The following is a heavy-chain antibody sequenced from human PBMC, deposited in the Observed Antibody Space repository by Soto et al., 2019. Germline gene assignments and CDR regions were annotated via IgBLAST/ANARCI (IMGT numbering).Heavy chain of an antibody. CDR3: ARAGGTTVTGLWHFDS. CDR2: IWYDGTQK. CDR1: GFTFNTYS. V-gene: IGHV3-33*01. Sequence: GGSLRLSCEASGFTFNTYSMHWVRQPPGKGLEWLAAIWYDGTQKYYADSVKGRFIISRNNSKKTLYLEMNSLRAEDTAVYYCARAGGTTVTGLWHFDSWGQGTLVTVSS. D-gene: IGHD4-17*01. J-gene: IGHJ4*02.